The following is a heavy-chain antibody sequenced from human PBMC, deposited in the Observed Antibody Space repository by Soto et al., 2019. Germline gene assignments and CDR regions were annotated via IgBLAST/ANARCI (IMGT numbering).Heavy chain of an antibody. D-gene: IGHD2-15*01. CDR1: GGSISSGGYS. CDR3: VRGHCSGGSCYSRGVYYYYGMDV. V-gene: IGHV4-30-2*01. Sequence: QLQLQESGSGLVKPSQTLSLTCAVSGGSISSGGYSWSWIRQPPGKGLEWIGYIYHSGSTYYNPSLKSRVTLSVDRSKNQFSLKLSSVTAADTAVYYCVRGHCSGGSCYSRGVYYYYGMDVWGQGTTVTVSS. CDR2: IYHSGST. J-gene: IGHJ6*02.